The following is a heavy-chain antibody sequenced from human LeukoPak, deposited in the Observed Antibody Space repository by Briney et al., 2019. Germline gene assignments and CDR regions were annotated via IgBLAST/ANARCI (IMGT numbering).Heavy chain of an antibody. Sequence: SVKVSCKASGGTFSSYAISWVRQAPGQGLEWMGRIIPIFGTANYAQKFQGRVTMTRNTSISTAYMELSSLRSEDTAVYYCARGRYFDWLKPRYMVDPWGQGTLVTVSS. D-gene: IGHD3-9*01. J-gene: IGHJ5*02. V-gene: IGHV1-69*05. CDR1: GGTFSSYA. CDR2: IIPIFGTA. CDR3: ARGRYFDWLKPRYMVDP.